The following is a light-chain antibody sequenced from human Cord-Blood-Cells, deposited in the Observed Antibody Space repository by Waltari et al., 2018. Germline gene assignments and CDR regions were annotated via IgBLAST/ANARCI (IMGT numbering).Light chain of an antibody. Sequence: QSALTQPASVSGSPGQSITISCTVPISDVGVYNYVSWYQQHPGKAPNLMIYDVSNRPSEVSNRFSVSKSGNTPALTISGLQAEDEADYYCSSYTSSSSVVFGGGTKLTVL. CDR3: SSYTSSSSVV. J-gene: IGLJ2*01. CDR2: DVS. V-gene: IGLV2-14*01. CDR1: ISDVGVYNY.